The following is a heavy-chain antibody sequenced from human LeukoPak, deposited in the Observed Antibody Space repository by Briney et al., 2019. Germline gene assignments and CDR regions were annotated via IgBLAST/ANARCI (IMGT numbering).Heavy chain of an antibody. Sequence: PGGSLRLSCVVSGLTFNSSFISWVRQAPGKGLEWVSVFYSGGATYFADSVKGRFTMSRDNSKNTLYLQMNSLRAGDTGMYYCARAVGGAFYMDVWGKGTPVTVSS. CDR3: ARAVGGAFYMDV. CDR1: GLTFNSSF. V-gene: IGHV3-53*01. CDR2: FYSGGAT. D-gene: IGHD2-15*01. J-gene: IGHJ6*03.